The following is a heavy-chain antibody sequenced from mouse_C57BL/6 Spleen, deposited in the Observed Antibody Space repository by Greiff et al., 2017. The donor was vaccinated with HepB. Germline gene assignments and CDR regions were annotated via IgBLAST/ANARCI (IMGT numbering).Heavy chain of an antibody. CDR2: SRNKANDYTT. CDR1: GFTFSDFY. CDR3: AREVYGSKGYFDV. D-gene: IGHD1-1*01. J-gene: IGHJ1*03. Sequence: EVKVVESGGGLVQSGRSLRLSCATSGFTFSDFYMEWVRQAPGKGLEWIAASRNKANDYTTEYSASVKGRFIVSRDTSQSILYLQMNALRAEDTAIYYCAREVYGSKGYFDVWGTGTTVTVSS. V-gene: IGHV7-1*01.